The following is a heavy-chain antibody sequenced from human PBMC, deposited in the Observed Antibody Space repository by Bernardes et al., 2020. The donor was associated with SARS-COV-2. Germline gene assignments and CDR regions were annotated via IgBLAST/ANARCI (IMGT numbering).Heavy chain of an antibody. Sequence: GGSLRLSCAASGFTCDEYVMSSLRQAPVKRLELVSGLNWNCGSTGYADSVKGRFTISRDNAKNSLYLQMTSLRAEDTALYYCARDLAVTTGWFDPWGQGTLVTVSS. CDR3: ARDLAVTTGWFDP. J-gene: IGHJ5*02. V-gene: IGHV3-20*04. CDR2: LNWNCGST. CDR1: GFTCDEYV. D-gene: IGHD4-17*01.